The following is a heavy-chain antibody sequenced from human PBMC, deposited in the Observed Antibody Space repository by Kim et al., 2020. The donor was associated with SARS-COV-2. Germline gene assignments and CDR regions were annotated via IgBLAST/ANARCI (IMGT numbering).Heavy chain of an antibody. Sequence: YADPVEGRLTIARDNSRNTLYLQMNSLTTEDTAIYYCAKDRAYIGSYLNSWGQGTLVTVSS. V-gene: IGHV3-23*01. J-gene: IGHJ4*02. D-gene: IGHD1-26*01. CDR3: AKDRAYIGSYLNS.